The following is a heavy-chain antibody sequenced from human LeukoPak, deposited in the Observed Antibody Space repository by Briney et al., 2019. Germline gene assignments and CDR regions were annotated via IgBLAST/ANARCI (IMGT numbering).Heavy chain of an antibody. D-gene: IGHD4-17*01. CDR2: IKQDGSEK. Sequence: GGSLRLSCAASGFTFSSYWMSWVRQAPGKGLEWVANIKQDGSEKYYVDSVKGRFTISRDNAKNSLYLQMNSLRAEDTAVYYCARMWATVTYYFDYWGQGTLVTVSS. CDR3: ARMWATVTYYFDY. CDR1: GFTFSSYW. V-gene: IGHV3-7*01. J-gene: IGHJ4*02.